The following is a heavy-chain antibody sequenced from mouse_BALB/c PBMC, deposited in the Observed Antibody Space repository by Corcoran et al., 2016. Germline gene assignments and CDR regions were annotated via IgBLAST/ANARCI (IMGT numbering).Heavy chain of an antibody. CDR2: FYPGSGSI. V-gene: IGHV1-62-2*01. D-gene: IGHD2-14*01. CDR3: ARHEDNYRYDVGWFAY. J-gene: IGHJ3*01. Sequence: VQLQQSGAELVKPGASVKLSCKASGYTFTEYIIHWVKQRSGQGLEWIGRFYPGSGSIKYNEKFKDKATLTADKSSSTVYMELSRLTSEDSVVYFCARHEDNYRYDVGWFAYWGQGTLVTVSA. CDR1: GYTFTEYI.